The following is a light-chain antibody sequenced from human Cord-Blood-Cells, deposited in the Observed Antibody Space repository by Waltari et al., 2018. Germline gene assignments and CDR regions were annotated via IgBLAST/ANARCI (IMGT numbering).Light chain of an antibody. V-gene: IGKV1-5*01. CDR3: QQYNSYP. CDR1: QSISSW. CDR2: DAS. J-gene: IGKJ1*01. Sequence: DIQMTQSPSTLSASVGDGVTITCRASQSISSWLAWYQQKPGKAPKLLIYDASSLESGVPSRFSGSGSGTEFTLTISSLQPDDFATYYCQQYNSYPFGQGTKVEIK.